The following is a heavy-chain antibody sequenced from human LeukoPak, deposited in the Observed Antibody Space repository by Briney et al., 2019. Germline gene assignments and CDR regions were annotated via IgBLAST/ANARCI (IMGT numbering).Heavy chain of an antibody. J-gene: IGHJ4*02. V-gene: IGHV3-23*01. CDR3: AKEFYYGSGNYYPTFDY. CDR2: ISGSGGNT. Sequence: GGSLRLSCAASGFTFTSYAMSWVRQAPGKGLEWVSLISGSGGNTYYADSVKGRFTISRDNSKNTLYLQMNSLRAEDTAVYYCAKEFYYGSGNYYPTFDYWGQGTLVTVSS. D-gene: IGHD3-10*01. CDR1: GFTFTSYA.